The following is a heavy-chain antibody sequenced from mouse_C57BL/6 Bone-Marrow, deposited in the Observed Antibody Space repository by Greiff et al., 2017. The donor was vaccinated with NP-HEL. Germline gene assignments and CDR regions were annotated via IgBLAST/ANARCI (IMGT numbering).Heavy chain of an antibody. Sequence: VQLVESGAELARPGASVKLSCKASGYTFTSYGISWVKQRTGQGLEWIGEIYPRSGNTYYNEKFKGKATLTADKSSSTAYMELRSLTSEDSAVYFCARGGLYYDYDDYAMDYWGQGTSVTVSS. V-gene: IGHV1-81*01. CDR2: IYPRSGNT. CDR1: GYTFTSYG. CDR3: ARGGLYYDYDDYAMDY. J-gene: IGHJ4*01. D-gene: IGHD2-4*01.